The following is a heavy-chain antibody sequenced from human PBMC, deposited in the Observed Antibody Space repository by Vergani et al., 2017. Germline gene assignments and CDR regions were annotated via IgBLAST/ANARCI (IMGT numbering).Heavy chain of an antibody. CDR1: GFTFSSYS. CDR2: IWYDGSNK. Sequence: VQLLESGGGLVQPGGSLRLSCAASGFTFSSYSMNWVRQAPGKGLEWVAVIWYDGSNKYYADSVKGRFTISRDNSKNTLYLQMNSLRAEDTAVYYCAREGCGGDCPLDYWGQGTLVTVSS. J-gene: IGHJ4*02. D-gene: IGHD2-21*01. CDR3: AREGCGGDCPLDY. V-gene: IGHV3-33*08.